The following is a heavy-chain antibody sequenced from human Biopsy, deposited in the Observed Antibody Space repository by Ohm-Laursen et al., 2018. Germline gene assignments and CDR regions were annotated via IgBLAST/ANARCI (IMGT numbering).Heavy chain of an antibody. CDR3: ARDPGYDFWSGSDPFDI. J-gene: IGHJ3*02. CDR1: GYTFTAYG. D-gene: IGHD3-3*01. CDR2: ISTYNDDT. V-gene: IGHV1-18*04. Sequence: SVKVSCKTSGYTFTAYGISWVRQAPGQGLEWMGWISTYNDDTNIAQKFQGRVSMTTDTSTRTAYMELRSLRSGDTATYFCARDPGYDFWSGSDPFDIWGQGTLVTVS.